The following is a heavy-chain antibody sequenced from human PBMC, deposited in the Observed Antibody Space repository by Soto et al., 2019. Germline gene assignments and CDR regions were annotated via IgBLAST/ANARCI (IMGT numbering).Heavy chain of an antibody. CDR1: GYPVTAYY. J-gene: IGHJ3*02. CDR2: INPATGAA. V-gene: IGHV1-2*02. Sequence: QLHLVQSGAVVKKPGASVTVSCSASGYPVTAYYMHWVRQAPGRGLEWMGGINPATGAAKYTQTFQGRVTLTRETSKSTGFMELSALTSEDTAVFYCARGGGVGVAGSAAFDMWGQGTLVTVSS. CDR3: ARGGGVGVAGSAAFDM. D-gene: IGHD3-3*01.